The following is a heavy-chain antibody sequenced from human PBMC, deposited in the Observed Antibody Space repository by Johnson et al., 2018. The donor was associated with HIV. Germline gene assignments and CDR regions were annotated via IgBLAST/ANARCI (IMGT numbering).Heavy chain of an antibody. CDR1: RFTFDDYG. V-gene: IGHV3-20*04. Sequence: VQLVESGGGVVRPGGSLRLSCAASRFTFDDYGMSWVRQAPGKGLEWVSGINWNGGNTDYADSVKGRFTSSRDNAKKSLYLQMNSLRAEDTALYYCARDLRVVVAAPIGAATSHVFDIWGQGTMVTVSS. CDR2: INWNGGNT. CDR3: ARDLRVVVAAPIGAATSHVFDI. J-gene: IGHJ3*02. D-gene: IGHD2-15*01.